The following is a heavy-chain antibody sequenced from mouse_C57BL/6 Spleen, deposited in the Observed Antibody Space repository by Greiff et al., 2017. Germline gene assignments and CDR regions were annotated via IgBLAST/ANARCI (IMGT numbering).Heavy chain of an antibody. CDR1: GFTFSDYG. CDR3: TERRRDAMDY. CDR2: ISSGSSTI. V-gene: IGHV5-17*01. J-gene: IGHJ4*01. Sequence: DVMLVESGGGLVKPGGSLKFSCAASGFTFSDYGMHWVRQAPEKGLEWVAYISSGSSTIYYADKVKGRITISRDNATNTLFLQMTRLRYDDAAMYYCTERRRDAMDYWGQGTSVTVSS.